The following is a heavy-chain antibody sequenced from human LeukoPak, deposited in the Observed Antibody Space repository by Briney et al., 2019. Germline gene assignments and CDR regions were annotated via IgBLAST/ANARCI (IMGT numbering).Heavy chain of an antibody. CDR1: GGSFSGYY. CDR2: INHSGST. V-gene: IGHV4-34*01. CDR3: ARHPYFQWLVRTAFDI. Sequence: PSETLSLTCAVYGGSFSGYYWSWIRQPPGKGLEWIGEINHSGSTNYNPSLKSRVTISVDTSKNQFSLKLSSVTAADTAVYYCARHPYFQWLVRTAFDIWGQGTMVTVSS. J-gene: IGHJ3*02. D-gene: IGHD6-19*01.